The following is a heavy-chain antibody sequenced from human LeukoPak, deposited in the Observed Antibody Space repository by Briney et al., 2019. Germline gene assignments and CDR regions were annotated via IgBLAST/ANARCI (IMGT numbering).Heavy chain of an antibody. D-gene: IGHD3-16*01. V-gene: IGHV3-48*04. CDR3: ARMNYFSSGGGAPFDD. CDR1: GFTFSSYD. CDR2: ISPSSTRI. J-gene: IGHJ4*02. Sequence: GGSLRLSCPASGFTFSSYDMNWVRQAPGKGLEWVSYISPSSTRIDYAASVRGRFTISRDNAKRSLYLQMSSLRAEDTAVYYWARMNYFSSGGGAPFDDWGQGTLVTVSS.